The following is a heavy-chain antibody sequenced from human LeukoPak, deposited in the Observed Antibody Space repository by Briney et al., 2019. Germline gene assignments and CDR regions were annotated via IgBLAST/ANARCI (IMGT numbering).Heavy chain of an antibody. J-gene: IGHJ4*03. V-gene: IGHV1-69*04. Sequence: SVKVSCKASGGTFSSYAISWVRQAPGQGLEWMGRIIPILGIANYAQKFQGRVTITADKSTSTAYMELSSLRSEDTAVYYCAVARHFDYGDYFDYWGQETTVTVSS. CDR1: GGTFSSYA. CDR2: IIPILGIA. CDR3: AVARHFDYGDYFDY. D-gene: IGHD4-17*01.